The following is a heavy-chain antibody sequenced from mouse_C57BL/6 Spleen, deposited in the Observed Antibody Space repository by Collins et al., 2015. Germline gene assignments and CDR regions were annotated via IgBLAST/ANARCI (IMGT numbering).Heavy chain of an antibody. CDR2: INPNNGGT. CDR3: AIDSSSSAWFAY. CDR1: GYTFTDYY. D-gene: IGHD3-2*02. V-gene: IGHV1-26*01. Sequence: EVQLQQSGPELVKPGASVKISCKASGYTFTDYYMNWVKQSHGKSLEWIGDINPNNGGTSYNQKFKGKATLTVDKSSSTAYMELRSLTSEDSAVYYCAIDSSSSAWFAYWGQGTLVTVSA. J-gene: IGHJ3*01.